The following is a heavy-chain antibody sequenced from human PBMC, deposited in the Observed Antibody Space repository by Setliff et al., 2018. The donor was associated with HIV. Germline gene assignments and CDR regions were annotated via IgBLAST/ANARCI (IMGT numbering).Heavy chain of an antibody. D-gene: IGHD3-22*01. CDR1: GGSMSNYY. V-gene: IGHV4-59*01. CDR2: IQYSDSS. J-gene: IGHJ3*01. Sequence: PSETLSLTCTVSGGSMSNYYWSWIRQPPGKRLEWIASIQYSDSSHYNPSLQSRVTISVDTSTKQFSLYLSSVNETDTAVYYCARSGYTSGFYWVFGAFGVWGRGKLVTVSS. CDR3: ARSGYTSGFYWVFGAFGV.